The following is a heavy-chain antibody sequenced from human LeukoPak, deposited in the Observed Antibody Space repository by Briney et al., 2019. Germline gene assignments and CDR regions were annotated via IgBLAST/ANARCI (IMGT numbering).Heavy chain of an antibody. CDR3: ARESADYYDSSGYYHLVYYFDY. CDR1: GHTFTGYY. CDR2: INPNSGGT. V-gene: IGHV1-2*02. Sequence: ASVKVSCKASGHTFTGYYMHWVRQAPRQGLEWMGWINPNSGGTNYAQKFQGRVTMTRDTSISTAYMELSRLRSDDTAVYYCARESADYYDSSGYYHLVYYFDYWGQGTLVTVSS. J-gene: IGHJ4*02. D-gene: IGHD3-22*01.